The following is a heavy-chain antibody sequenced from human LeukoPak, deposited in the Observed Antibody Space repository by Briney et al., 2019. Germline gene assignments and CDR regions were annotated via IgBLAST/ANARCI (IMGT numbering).Heavy chain of an antibody. CDR1: GGSISSYY. CDR3: ARGLDYYYDSSGYHPGGYYYGMDV. Sequence: SETLSLTCTVSGGSISSYYWTWIRQPPGKGLEWIGEINHSGSTNYNPSLKSRVTISVDTYKNQFSLKLSSVTAADTAVYYCARGLDYYYDSSGYHPGGYYYGMDVWGQGTTVTVSS. CDR2: INHSGST. J-gene: IGHJ6*02. V-gene: IGHV4-34*01. D-gene: IGHD3-22*01.